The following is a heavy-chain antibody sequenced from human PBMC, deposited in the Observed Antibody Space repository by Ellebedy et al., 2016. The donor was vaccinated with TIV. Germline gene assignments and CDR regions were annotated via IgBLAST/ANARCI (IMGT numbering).Heavy chain of an antibody. CDR1: GFTFSSYG. V-gene: IGHV3-30*18. CDR2: ISYDGSNK. Sequence: GGSLRLSCAASGFTFSSYGMHWVRQAPGKGLEWVAVISYDGSNKYYADSVKGRFTISRDNSKNTLYLQMNSLRAEDTAVYYCAKVVGIAARPNYFDYWGQGTLVTVSS. J-gene: IGHJ4*02. CDR3: AKVVGIAARPNYFDY. D-gene: IGHD6-6*01.